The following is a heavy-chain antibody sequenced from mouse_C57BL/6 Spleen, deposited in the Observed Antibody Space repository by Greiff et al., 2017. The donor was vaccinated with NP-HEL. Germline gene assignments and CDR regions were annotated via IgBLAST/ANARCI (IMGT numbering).Heavy chain of an antibody. Sequence: QVQLQQSGAELVRPGASVKMSCKASGYTFTSYWITWVKQRPGQGLEWIGDIYPGSGSTNYNEKFKSKATLTVDTSSSTAYMQLSSLTSEDSAVYYCARERTGTDFDYWGQGTTLTVSS. CDR1: GYTFTSYW. CDR2: IYPGSGST. D-gene: IGHD4-1*01. CDR3: ARERTGTDFDY. V-gene: IGHV1-55*01. J-gene: IGHJ2*01.